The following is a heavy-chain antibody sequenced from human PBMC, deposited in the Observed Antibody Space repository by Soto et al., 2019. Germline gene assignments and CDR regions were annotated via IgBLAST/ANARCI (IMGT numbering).Heavy chain of an antibody. CDR3: AKLSLHRAVAGTDDY. J-gene: IGHJ4*02. Sequence: GGSLRLSCAASGFTFSSYGMHWVRQAPGKGLEWVAVISYDGSNKYYADSVKGRFTISRDNSKNTLYLQMNSLRAEDTAVYYCAKLSLHRAVAGTDDYWGQGTLVTVSS. CDR2: ISYDGSNK. V-gene: IGHV3-30*18. D-gene: IGHD6-19*01. CDR1: GFTFSSYG.